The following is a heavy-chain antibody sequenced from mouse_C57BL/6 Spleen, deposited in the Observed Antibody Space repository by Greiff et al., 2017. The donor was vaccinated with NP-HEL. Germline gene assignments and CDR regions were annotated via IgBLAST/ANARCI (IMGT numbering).Heavy chain of an antibody. CDR3: ARPYYDYYGAWFAY. Sequence: EVQGVESGGDLVKPGGSLKLSCAASGFTFSSYGMSWVRQTPDKRLEWVATISSGGSYTYYPDSVKGRFTISRDNAKNTLYLQMSSLKSEDTAMYYCARPYYDYYGAWFAYWGQVTLVTVSA. J-gene: IGHJ3*01. V-gene: IGHV5-6*01. CDR2: ISSGGSYT. CDR1: GFTFSSYG. D-gene: IGHD2-4*01.